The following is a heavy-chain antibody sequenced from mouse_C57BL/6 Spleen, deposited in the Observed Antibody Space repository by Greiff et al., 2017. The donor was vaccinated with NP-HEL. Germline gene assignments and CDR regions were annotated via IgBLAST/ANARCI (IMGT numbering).Heavy chain of an antibody. Sequence: EVQLQQSGPELVKPGASVKIPCKASGYTFTDYNMDWVKQSHGKSLEWIGDINPNNGGTIYNQKFKGKATLTVNKSSSTAYMELRSLTSEDTAVYYCARWELLAFAYWGQGTLVTVSA. CDR2: INPNNGGT. CDR3: ARWELLAFAY. D-gene: IGHD1-1*01. J-gene: IGHJ3*01. CDR1: GYTFTDYN. V-gene: IGHV1-18*01.